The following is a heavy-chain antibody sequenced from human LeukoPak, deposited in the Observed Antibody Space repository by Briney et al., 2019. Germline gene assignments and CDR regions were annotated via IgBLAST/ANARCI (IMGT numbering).Heavy chain of an antibody. J-gene: IGHJ3*02. CDR2: ISHDGRTK. CDR3: ANVRGVKGDYAFNAFDI. V-gene: IGHV3-30*04. D-gene: IGHD4-17*01. Sequence: PGKSLTLSCVVSGFNFDNFAMHWVRQPLGKGLEWVAVISHDGRTKYYADSMKGRITISRDNSKNTLFLQMNNLLSEDTAVYYCANVRGVKGDYAFNAFDIWGQGTMVTVSS. CDR1: GFNFDNFA.